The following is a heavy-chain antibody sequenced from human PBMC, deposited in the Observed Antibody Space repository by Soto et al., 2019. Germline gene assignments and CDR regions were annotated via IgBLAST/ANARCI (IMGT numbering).Heavy chain of an antibody. CDR3: ARLSRPNYYDTSVFFKDNWFDP. CDR2: IIPIVETP. J-gene: IGHJ5*02. V-gene: IGHV1-69*01. Sequence: QVQLVQSGAEVKKPGSSMKVSCKASGGTFNSYDINWVRQAPGQGLEWMGGIIPIVETPKYAQKFQGRVTITSDESPNTVYMELSSLRSEDTAMYYCARLSRPNYYDTSVFFKDNWFDPWGQGTLVTVSS. D-gene: IGHD3-22*01. CDR1: GGTFNSYD.